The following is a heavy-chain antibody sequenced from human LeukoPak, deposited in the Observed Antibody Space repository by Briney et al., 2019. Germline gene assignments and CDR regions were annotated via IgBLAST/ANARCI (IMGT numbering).Heavy chain of an antibody. D-gene: IGHD6-19*01. J-gene: IGHJ4*01. CDR3: VRDPTNASGRYAYFDY. CDR2: ISCYNGDT. V-gene: IGHV1-18*01. Sequence: GASVTVSCKASGYTFNHHGISWVRQAPGQGLEWMGWISCYNGDTNYAQKLQGRVTMSTDTSTSTAYMALTGLRSDDTAVYYCVRDPTNASGRYAYFDYWGQGTLVTVSS. CDR1: GYTFNHHG.